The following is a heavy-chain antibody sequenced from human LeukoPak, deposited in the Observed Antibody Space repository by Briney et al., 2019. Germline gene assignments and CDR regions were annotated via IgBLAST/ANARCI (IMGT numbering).Heavy chain of an antibody. CDR1: GGSISSYY. Sequence: PSETLSLTCTVSGGSISSYYWSWIRQPPGKGLEWIGYIYYSGSTNYNPSLKSRVTISVDTSKNQFSLKLSSVTAADTAVYYCARASRVSGSSLLDYWGQGTLVTVSS. D-gene: IGHD6-13*01. CDR3: ARASRVSGSSLLDY. V-gene: IGHV4-59*01. CDR2: IYYSGST. J-gene: IGHJ4*02.